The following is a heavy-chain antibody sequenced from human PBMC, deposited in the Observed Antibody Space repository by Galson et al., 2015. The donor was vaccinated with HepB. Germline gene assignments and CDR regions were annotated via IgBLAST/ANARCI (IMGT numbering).Heavy chain of an antibody. CDR2: IDPSDSYT. J-gene: IGHJ4*03. D-gene: IGHD2-2*02. Sequence: QSGAEVKKPGESLRISCKGSGYSFTSYWISWVRQMPGKGLEWMGRIDPSDSYTNYSPSFQGHVTISADKSISTAYLQWSSLKASDTAMYYCARGSGDSVVVPAAIPALDFWGQGTLVTVSS. CDR3: ARGSGDSVVVPAAIPALDF. CDR1: GYSFTSYW. V-gene: IGHV5-10-1*01.